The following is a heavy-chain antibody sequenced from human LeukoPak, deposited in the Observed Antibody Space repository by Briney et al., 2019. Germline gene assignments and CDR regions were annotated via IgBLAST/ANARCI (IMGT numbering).Heavy chain of an antibody. D-gene: IGHD3-3*01. CDR1: GFTLSSYG. V-gene: IGHV3-15*01. J-gene: IGHJ4*02. CDR3: TTELDGHGDDTRTYY. CDR2: IKSEGDGAAA. Sequence: KSGGSLRLSCAASGFTLSSYGMHWVRQAPGKGLEWIGRIKSEGDGAAADYAAPVKGRFTISRDESIHTLFLQMNNLSTDDTAVYFRTTELDGHGDDTRTYYWGQGTLVTVSS.